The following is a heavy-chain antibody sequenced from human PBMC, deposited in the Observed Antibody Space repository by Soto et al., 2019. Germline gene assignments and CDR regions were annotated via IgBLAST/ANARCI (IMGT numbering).Heavy chain of an antibody. CDR1: GFTFNNYG. CDR2: IWYDGSNR. V-gene: IGHV3-33*01. D-gene: IGHD3-22*01. CDR3: ARDKLSFDSSGYYGF. J-gene: IGHJ4*02. Sequence: GGSLTLSCAASGFTFNNYGIHCVRQAPGKGLEWVAVIWYDGSNRYYADSVKGRFTISRDISKNTVYLQMNSLRAEDSAVYFCARDKLSFDSSGYYGFWGQGTMVTVSS.